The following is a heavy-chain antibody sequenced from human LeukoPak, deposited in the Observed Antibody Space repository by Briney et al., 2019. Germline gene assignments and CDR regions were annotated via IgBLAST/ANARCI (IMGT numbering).Heavy chain of an antibody. CDR3: ARPERPYSSSWYRY. J-gene: IGHJ4*02. CDR2: IYYSGST. D-gene: IGHD6-13*01. V-gene: IGHV4-59*08. CDR1: GGSISSYY. Sequence: SETLSLTCPVSGGSISSYYWRWIRQPPGKGLDWIGYIYYSGSTNYNPSLKSRVTISVDTSKNQFSLKLSSVTAADTAVYYCARPERPYSSSWYRYWGQGTLVTVSS.